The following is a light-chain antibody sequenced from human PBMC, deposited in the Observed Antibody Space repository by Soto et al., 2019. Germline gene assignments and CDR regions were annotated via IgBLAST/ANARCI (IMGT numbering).Light chain of an antibody. J-gene: IGKJ4*01. V-gene: IGKV2-28*01. Sequence: DIVMTQSPLSLPVTPGEPASISCRSSQSLLHSNGYNYLDWYLQKPGQSTQLLIDLGSNRASGVPDRFSGSGSGTDFTLKISRVEAEDVGVYYCMQSLQSPLTFGGGNKVEIK. CDR2: LGS. CDR3: MQSLQSPLT. CDR1: QSLLHSNGYNY.